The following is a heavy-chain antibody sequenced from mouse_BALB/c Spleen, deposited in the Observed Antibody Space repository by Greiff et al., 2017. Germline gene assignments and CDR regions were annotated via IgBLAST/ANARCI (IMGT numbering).Heavy chain of an antibody. CDR1: GYTFTSYW. V-gene: IGHV1-69*02. CDR2: IDPSDSET. J-gene: IGHJ1*01. Sequence: VQLQQPGAELVKPGAPVKLSCKASGYTFTSYWMNWVKQRPGRGLEWIGRIDPSDSETHYNQKFKDKATLTVDKSSSTAYIQLSSLTSEDSAVYYCAREGGNWYFDVWGAGTTVTVSS. CDR3: AREGGNWYFDV.